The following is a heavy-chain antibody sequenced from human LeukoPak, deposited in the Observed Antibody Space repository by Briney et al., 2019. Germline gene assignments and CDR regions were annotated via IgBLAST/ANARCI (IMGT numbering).Heavy chain of an antibody. J-gene: IGHJ4*02. Sequence: KSSETLSLTCTVSGGSISSGGYYWSWIRQHPGKGLEWIGYIYYSGSTYYNPSLKSRVTISVDTSKNQFSLKLSSVTAADTAVYYCARASNWVRGVEPIDYWGQGTLVTVSS. CDR2: IYYSGST. V-gene: IGHV4-31*03. CDR3: ARASNWVRGVEPIDY. D-gene: IGHD3-10*01. CDR1: GGSISSGGYY.